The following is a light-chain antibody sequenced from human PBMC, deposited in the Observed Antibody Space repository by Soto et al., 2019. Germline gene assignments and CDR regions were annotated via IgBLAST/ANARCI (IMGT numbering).Light chain of an antibody. CDR3: QQRSNWPPYS. V-gene: IGKV3-11*01. Sequence: EIVLTQSPATLSLSPGERATLSCRASQSVSSYLAWYQQKPGQAPRLLIYDASNRATGIPARFSGSGSGTDFTPTIGSLEPEDFAVYSCQQRSNWPPYSFGQGPKLEIK. J-gene: IGKJ2*01. CDR1: QSVSSY. CDR2: DAS.